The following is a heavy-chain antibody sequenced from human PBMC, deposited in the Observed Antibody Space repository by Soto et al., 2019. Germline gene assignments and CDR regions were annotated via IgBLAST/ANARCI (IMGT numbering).Heavy chain of an antibody. J-gene: IGHJ1*01. CDR1: GYSFTSYW. D-gene: IGHD6-19*01. CDR3: ATVPAVAGTMNFQH. V-gene: IGHV5-51*01. CDR2: IYPGDSDT. Sequence: GESLKISCQCSGYSFTSYWIGWVRQMPGKGLEWMGIIYPGDSDTRYSPSFQGQVTISADKSISTAYLQWSSLKASDTAMYYCATVPAVAGTMNFQHWGQGTLVTVSS.